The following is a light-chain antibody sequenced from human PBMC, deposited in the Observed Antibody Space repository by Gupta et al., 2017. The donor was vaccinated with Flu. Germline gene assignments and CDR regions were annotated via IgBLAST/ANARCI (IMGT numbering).Light chain of an antibody. CDR2: EVN. CDR1: SSAIGDQNY. J-gene: IGLJ1*01. CDR3: CSYTTDSILEI. Sequence: HSALTQPASVSGSPEQTIIISCAGTSSAIGDQNYVPWYQRHPGKAPNLIIYEVNGRPSGVSSRFSGSKSGNTAYLTISRLQAEDEADYYYCSYTTDSILEIFGTGTKVTVL. V-gene: IGLV2-14*01.